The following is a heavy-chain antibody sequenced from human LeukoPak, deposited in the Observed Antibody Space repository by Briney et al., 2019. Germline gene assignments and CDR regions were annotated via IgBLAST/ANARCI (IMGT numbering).Heavy chain of an antibody. D-gene: IGHD2-15*01. V-gene: IGHV3-64D*09. CDR2: ISDSGGRT. CDR3: VRGYSFGPCGMDV. CDR1: GFPFSSYA. Sequence: PGGSLRLSCSPSGFPFSSYAMHWVPQAPGGGLEDVSAISDSGGRTYYADSVKGRFTISRDNSKNTLYRQMSSLSGEDTAVYFCVRGYSFGPCGMDVWGEGTTVTVSS. J-gene: IGHJ6*04.